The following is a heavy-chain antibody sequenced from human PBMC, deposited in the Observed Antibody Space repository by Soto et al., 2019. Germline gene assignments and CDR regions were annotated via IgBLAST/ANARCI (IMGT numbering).Heavy chain of an antibody. Sequence: QVQLVLSGAEVKKPGSSVKVSCKASGGTFSRYAISWVRQAPGQGLEWMGGIIPISGTANYAQKFQGRVTITADEATSTAYMELSSLRSEDTAVYYCARSQGSSTSLEIYYYYYYGMDVWGQGTTVTVSS. D-gene: IGHD2-2*01. V-gene: IGHV1-69*01. J-gene: IGHJ6*02. CDR2: IIPISGTA. CDR1: GGTFSRYA. CDR3: ARSQGSSTSLEIYYYYYYGMDV.